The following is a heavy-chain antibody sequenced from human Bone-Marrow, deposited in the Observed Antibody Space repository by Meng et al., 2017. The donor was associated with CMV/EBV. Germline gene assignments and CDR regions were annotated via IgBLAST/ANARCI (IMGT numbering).Heavy chain of an antibody. CDR2: INHSGST. V-gene: IGHV4-39*07. D-gene: IGHD6-13*01. CDR3: ARGRIPWYSSSWLNWFDP. Sequence: SEPLSLTCTVSGGSISSSSYYWGWIRQPPGKGLEWIGEINHSGSTNYNPSLKSRVTISVDTSKNQFSLKLSSVTAADTAVYYCARGRIPWYSSSWLNWFDPWGQGTLVTVSS. CDR1: GGSISSSSYY. J-gene: IGHJ5*02.